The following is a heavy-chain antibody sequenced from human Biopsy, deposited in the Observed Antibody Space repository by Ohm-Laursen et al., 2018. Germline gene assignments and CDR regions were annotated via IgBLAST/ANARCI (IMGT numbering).Heavy chain of an antibody. CDR3: VRGRSTDV. CDR1: GFTFSSSW. D-gene: IGHD5/OR15-5a*01. Sequence: SLRLFCTASGFTFSSSWMTWVRQAPGKGLEWVAMIKQDGSEDYYVDSVKGRFTISRDNAQKSLDLQLNSLRAEDTAVYYCVRGRSTDVWGQGTTVTVSS. V-gene: IGHV3-7*01. J-gene: IGHJ6*02. CDR2: IKQDGSED.